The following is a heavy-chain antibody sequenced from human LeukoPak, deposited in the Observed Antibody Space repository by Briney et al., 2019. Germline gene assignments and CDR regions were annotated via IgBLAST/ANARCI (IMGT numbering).Heavy chain of an antibody. CDR3: ARVKQWLGNYYYYMDV. D-gene: IGHD6-19*01. J-gene: IGHJ6*03. CDR1: SGSISSSSYY. CDR2: IYYSGTT. V-gene: IGHV4-39*01. Sequence: SETLSLTCTVSSGSISSSSYYWGWIRQPPGKGLEWIGSIYYSGTTYYNPSLKSRVTISLDKSKSQFSLKLSSVTAADTAVYYCARVKQWLGNYYYYMDVWGKGTTVTVSS.